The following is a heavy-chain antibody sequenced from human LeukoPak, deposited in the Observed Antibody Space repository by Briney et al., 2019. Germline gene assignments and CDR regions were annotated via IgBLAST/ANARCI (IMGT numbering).Heavy chain of an antibody. Sequence: SETLSLTCTVSGGSISSYYWSWIRQPPGKGLEWIGYIYYSGSTNYNPSLKSRVTISVDTSKNQFSLKLSSVTAADTAVYYCARVGSSYARGGFDPWGQGTLVTVSS. V-gene: IGHV4-59*01. D-gene: IGHD3-16*01. CDR3: ARVGSSYARGGFDP. CDR2: IYYSGST. J-gene: IGHJ5*02. CDR1: GGSISSYY.